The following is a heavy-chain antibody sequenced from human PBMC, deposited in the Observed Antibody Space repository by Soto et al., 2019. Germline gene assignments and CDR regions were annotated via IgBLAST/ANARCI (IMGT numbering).Heavy chain of an antibody. D-gene: IGHD2-8*01. CDR1: GYTFTGYY. J-gene: IGHJ5*02. CDR3: AREVGYCNHGVCSRWLDP. CDR2: INPNSGGT. Sequence: ASVKVSCKASGYTFTGYYMHWVRQAPGQGLEWMGWINPNSGGTNYAQKFQGWVTMTRDTSISTAYMELSRLRSDDTAVYYCAREVGYCNHGVCSRWLDPWGQGPLVTVSS. V-gene: IGHV1-2*04.